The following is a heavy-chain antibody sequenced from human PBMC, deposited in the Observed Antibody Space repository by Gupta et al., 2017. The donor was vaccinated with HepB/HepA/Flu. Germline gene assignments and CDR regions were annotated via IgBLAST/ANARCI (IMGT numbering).Heavy chain of an antibody. J-gene: IGHJ4*02. CDR1: GFTFTAHY. Sequence: QVQLVQSGAEVKKPGASVKVSCKAAGFTFTAHYIHWFRQAPGQGLEWMGWVHANSGGTDYGQKLRGRVTMTRDTSITTAYMELTGLTSDDTAVVDCARGGDVTFRVGGDFWGQGTLVTVSS. D-gene: IGHD3-3*01. V-gene: IGHV1-2*02. CDR2: VHANSGGT. CDR3: ARGGDVTFRVGGDF.